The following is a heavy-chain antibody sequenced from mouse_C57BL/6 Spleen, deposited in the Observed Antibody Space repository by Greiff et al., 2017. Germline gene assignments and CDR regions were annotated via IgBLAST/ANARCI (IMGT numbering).Heavy chain of an antibody. D-gene: IGHD6-2*01. CDR3: ARVLRLSYFDY. CDR1: GYTFTDYN. Sequence: EVQVVESGPELVKPGASVKIPCKASGYTFTDYNMDWVKQSHGKSLEWIGDINPNNGGTIYNQKFKGKATLTVDKSSSTAYMELRSLTSEDTAVYYGARVLRLSYFDYWGQGTTLTVSS. CDR2: INPNNGGT. J-gene: IGHJ2*01. V-gene: IGHV1-18*01.